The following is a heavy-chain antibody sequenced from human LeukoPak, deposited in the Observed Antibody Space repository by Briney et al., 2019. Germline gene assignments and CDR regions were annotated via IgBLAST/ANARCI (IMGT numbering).Heavy chain of an antibody. J-gene: IGHJ3*02. CDR3: ARERYYDSSGYSDAFDI. CDR1: GGSISSYY. D-gene: IGHD3-22*01. V-gene: IGHV4-59*01. Sequence: SETLSLTCTVSGGSISSYYWSWIREPPGKGLGWVWDIYYSGSTNYNPSLKSRVPISVDTSKNQFSLKLSSVTAADTAVYYCARERYYDSSGYSDAFDIWGQGTMVTVSS. CDR2: IYYSGST.